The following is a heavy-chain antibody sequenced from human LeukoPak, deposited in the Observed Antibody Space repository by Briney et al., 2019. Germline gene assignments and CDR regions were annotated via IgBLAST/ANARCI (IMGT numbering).Heavy chain of an antibody. CDR2: INPSGGSSGGST. D-gene: IGHD5-18*01. CDR3: ARGGYIYGSFDN. Sequence: ASVKVSCKASGYSFTNYCLHWVRQAPGQGLEYMGIINPSGGSSGGSTTYAQKFQGRVTMTRDTSTSTVYMEPSNLRSEDTAVYYCARGGYIYGSFDNWGQGTLVTVSS. V-gene: IGHV1-46*01. J-gene: IGHJ4*02. CDR1: GYSFTNYC.